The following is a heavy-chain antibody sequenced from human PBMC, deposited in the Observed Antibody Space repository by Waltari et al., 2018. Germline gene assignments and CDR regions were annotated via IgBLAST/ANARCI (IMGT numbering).Heavy chain of an antibody. CDR3: AREPSWYGHYFDY. CDR1: GGSFSGYY. D-gene: IGHD6-13*01. CDR2: INHSGSN. J-gene: IGHJ4*02. Sequence: QLQLQQWGAGLLKPSETLSLTCAVYGGSFSGYYWSWIRQPPGKGLEWIGEINHSGSNNYNPSLKSRVTISVDTSKNQFSLKLSSVTAAETAVYYCAREPSWYGHYFDYWGQGTLVTVSS. V-gene: IGHV4-34*01.